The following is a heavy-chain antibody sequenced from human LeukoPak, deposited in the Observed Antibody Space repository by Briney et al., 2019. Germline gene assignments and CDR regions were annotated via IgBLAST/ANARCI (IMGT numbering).Heavy chain of an antibody. V-gene: IGHV1-18*01. CDR2: ISAYNGNT. CDR3: AILSRYSGSSGEDY. D-gene: IGHD6-6*01. CDR1: GYTFTSYG. Sequence: GASVKVSCKASGYTFTSYGISWVRQAPGQGLEWMGWISAYNGNTNYAQKLQGRVTMTTDTSTSTAYMELRSLRSDDTAVYYCAILSRYSGSSGEDYWGQGTLVTVSS. J-gene: IGHJ4*02.